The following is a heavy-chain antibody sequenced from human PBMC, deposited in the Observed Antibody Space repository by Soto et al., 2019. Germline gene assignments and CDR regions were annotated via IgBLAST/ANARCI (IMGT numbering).Heavy chain of an antibody. CDR2: IIPIFGTA. V-gene: IGHV1-69*13. CDR3: ARVTLDYSSSSAFDY. J-gene: IGHJ4*02. D-gene: IGHD6-6*01. CDR1: GGTFSSYA. Sequence: WASVKVSCKASGGTFSSYAISWVRQAPGQGLEWMGGIIPIFGTANYAQKFQGRVTITADESTSTAYMELSSLRSEDTAVYYCARVTLDYSSSSAFDYWGQGTLVTVSS.